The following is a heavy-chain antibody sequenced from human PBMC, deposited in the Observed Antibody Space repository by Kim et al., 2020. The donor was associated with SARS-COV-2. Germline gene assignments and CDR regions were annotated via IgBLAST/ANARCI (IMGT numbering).Heavy chain of an antibody. CDR1: GFTFSSYG. J-gene: IGHJ6*02. D-gene: IGHD6-13*01. Sequence: GGSLRLSCAASGFTFSSYGMHWVRQAPGKGLEWVAVIWYDGSNKYYADSVKGRFTISRDNSKNTLYLQMNSLRAEDTAVYYCARDFSSSWYPAPYYYYGMDVWRQRTTVTFSS. V-gene: IGHV3-33*01. CDR3: ARDFSSSWYPAPYYYYGMDV. CDR2: IWYDGSNK.